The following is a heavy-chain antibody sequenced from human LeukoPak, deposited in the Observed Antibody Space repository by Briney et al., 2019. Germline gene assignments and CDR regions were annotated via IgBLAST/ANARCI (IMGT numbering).Heavy chain of an antibody. CDR2: IYYSGST. CDR3: ARVPRITIFGLDAFDI. J-gene: IGHJ3*02. Sequence: PSETLSLTCTVSGGSISSYYWSWIRQPPGKGLEWIGYIYYSGSTNYNPSLKSRVTISVDTSKNQFSLKLSSVTAADTAVYYCARVPRITIFGLDAFDIWGQGTMVTVSS. V-gene: IGHV4-59*01. CDR1: GGSISSYY. D-gene: IGHD3-3*01.